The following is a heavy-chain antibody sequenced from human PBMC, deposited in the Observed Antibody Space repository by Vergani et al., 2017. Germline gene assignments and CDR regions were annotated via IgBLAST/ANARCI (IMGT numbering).Heavy chain of an antibody. V-gene: IGHV4-38-2*02. CDR2: ISHSGST. Sequence: QLQPQESGPGLVKPSETLSLTCIVSDYTISSDYFWGWIRQTPGKGLEWIGSISHSGSTYYNPSLKSRVTISIDTSKNQFSLKLSSVTAADTAVYYCARVLTLGGSYYAPDAFDIWGQGTMVTVSS. CDR3: ARVLTLGGSYYAPDAFDI. CDR1: DYTISSDYF. D-gene: IGHD1-26*01. J-gene: IGHJ3*02.